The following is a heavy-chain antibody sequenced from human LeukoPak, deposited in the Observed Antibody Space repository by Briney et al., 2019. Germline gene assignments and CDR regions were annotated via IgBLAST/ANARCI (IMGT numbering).Heavy chain of an antibody. V-gene: IGHV4-59*01. J-gene: IGHJ5*02. CDR2: IYYSGST. Sequence: SETLSLTCTVSGGSISSYYWSWIRQPPGKGLEWIGYIYYSGSTNYNPSLKSRVTISVDTSKNQFSLKLSSVTAADTAVYYCARAWYDILTGYYVWFDPWGQGTLVTVSS. D-gene: IGHD3-9*01. CDR3: ARAWYDILTGYYVWFDP. CDR1: GGSISSYY.